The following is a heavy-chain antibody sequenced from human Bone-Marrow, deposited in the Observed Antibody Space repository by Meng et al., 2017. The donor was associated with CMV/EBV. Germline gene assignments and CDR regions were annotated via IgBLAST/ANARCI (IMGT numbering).Heavy chain of an antibody. CDR3: ARARYDSYFDF. D-gene: IGHD1-20*01. V-gene: IGHV3-64*02. J-gene: IGHJ4*02. CDR2: ISSSERVT. CDR1: GFTFSNYA. Sequence: ESLKISCAASGFTFSNYAMHWVRQAPGKGLEYVSGISSSERVTYYGDSVKGRFTISRDNSKNTLYLQMGSLRPEDMAVYYCARARYDSYFDFWGRGTLVTVSS.